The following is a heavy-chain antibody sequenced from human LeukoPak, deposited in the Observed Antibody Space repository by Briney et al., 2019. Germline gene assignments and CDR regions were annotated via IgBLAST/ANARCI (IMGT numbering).Heavy chain of an antibody. D-gene: IGHD4-23*01. CDR2: IGGSGTTI. V-gene: IGHV3-11*01. Sequence: PGGSLRLSCAAFGFTFSDYYMTWIRQAPGKGLEWVSYIGGSGTTIYYADSVKGRFTISRDNTRNSLLLQMNSLRAEDTAVYYCARDAGNSYFDYWGQGTLVTVSS. J-gene: IGHJ4*02. CDR1: GFTFSDYY. CDR3: ARDAGNSYFDY.